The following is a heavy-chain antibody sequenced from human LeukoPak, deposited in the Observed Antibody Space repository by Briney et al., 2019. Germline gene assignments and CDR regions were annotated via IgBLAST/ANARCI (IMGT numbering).Heavy chain of an antibody. D-gene: IGHD1-26*01. CDR1: GGSFSGYY. V-gene: IGHV4-34*01. Sequence: PSETLSLTCAVYGGSFSGYYWSWIRQPPGKGLEWIGEINHSGSTNYNPSLKSRVTISVDMSKNQFSLKLSSVTAADTAVYYCARGRLGATRLNWFDPWGQGTLVTVSS. J-gene: IGHJ5*02. CDR2: INHSGST. CDR3: ARGRLGATRLNWFDP.